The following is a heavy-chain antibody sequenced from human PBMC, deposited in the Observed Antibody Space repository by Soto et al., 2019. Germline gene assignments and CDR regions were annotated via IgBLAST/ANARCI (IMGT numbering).Heavy chain of an antibody. CDR2: IWNDGSNK. CDR1: GFTFSSHG. V-gene: IGHV3-33*01. CDR3: ARDAGSGIWYFVL. Sequence: QVQLVESGGGVVQPGRSLRLSCAASGFTFSSHGIHWVSQAPVKGLEWVAVIWNDGSNKYYVDSVKGRFTISRDNSKNTLYLQMNSLSVEDTAVYYCARDAGSGIWYFVLWGRGTLVTVSS. D-gene: IGHD3-10*01. J-gene: IGHJ2*01.